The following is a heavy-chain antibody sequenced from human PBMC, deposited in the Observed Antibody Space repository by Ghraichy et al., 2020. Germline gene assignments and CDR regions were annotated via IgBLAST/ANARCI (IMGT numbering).Heavy chain of an antibody. CDR1: GFTFSSYA. CDR3: AKMGALVVATTSLWYYFDY. J-gene: IGHJ4*02. CDR2: ISGSGGST. V-gene: IGHV3-23*01. Sequence: GESLNISCAASGFTFSSYAMSWVRQAPGKGLEWVSAISGSGGSTYYADSVKGRFTISRDNSKNTLYLQMNSLRAEDTAVYYCAKMGALVVATTSLWYYFDYWGQGTLVTVSS. D-gene: IGHD2-15*01.